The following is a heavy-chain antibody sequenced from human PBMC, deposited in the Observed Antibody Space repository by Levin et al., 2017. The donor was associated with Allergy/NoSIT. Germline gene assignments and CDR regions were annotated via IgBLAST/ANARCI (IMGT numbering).Heavy chain of an antibody. Sequence: LSLTCAASGFTFRSYDMHWVRQATGKGLEWVSAIGTAGDTYYPGSVKGRFTISRENAKNSLYLQMNSLRAGDTAVYYCARDNSYYGMDVWGQGTTVTVSS. CDR2: IGTAGDT. V-gene: IGHV3-13*01. CDR1: GFTFRSYD. CDR3: ARDNSYYGMDV. J-gene: IGHJ6*02.